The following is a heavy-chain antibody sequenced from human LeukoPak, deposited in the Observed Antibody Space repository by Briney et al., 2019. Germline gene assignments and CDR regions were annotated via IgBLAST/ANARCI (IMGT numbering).Heavy chain of an antibody. D-gene: IGHD4-17*01. CDR3: AAGDGNYGDYINY. V-gene: IGHV1-69*02. J-gene: IGHJ4*02. CDR2: VIPFLGIT. Sequence: ASVTVSCKASGGTFSSYTITWVRHAPGQWLEWMGRVIPFLGITNYAQTFQGRVTITADKSTSTAYMELSSLRSEDTAIYYCAAGDGNYGDYINYWGQGTLVTVSS. CDR1: GGTFSSYT.